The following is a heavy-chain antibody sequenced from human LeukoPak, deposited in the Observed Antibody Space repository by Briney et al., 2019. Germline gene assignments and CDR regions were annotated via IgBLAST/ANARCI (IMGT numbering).Heavy chain of an antibody. J-gene: IGHJ4*02. D-gene: IGHD6-13*01. Sequence: GGSLRLSXAASGFTFSSYSMNWVSQTPGKGLEWVSSISSSSSYIYYADSVKGRFTISRDNAKNSLYLQMNSLRAEDTAVYYCARVFSALYSSSWYDYWGQGTLVTVSS. V-gene: IGHV3-21*01. CDR3: ARVFSALYSSSWYDY. CDR2: ISSSSSYI. CDR1: GFTFSSYS.